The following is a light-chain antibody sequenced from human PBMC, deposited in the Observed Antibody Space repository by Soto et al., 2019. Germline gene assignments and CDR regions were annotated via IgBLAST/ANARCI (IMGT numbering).Light chain of an antibody. J-gene: IGKJ4*01. CDR1: QGISSY. Sequence: DIPRTQSPSSLSASVGDRVTITCRASQGISSYLAWYQKKPGKAPNLLIYAASSLQSGVPSRFSGSGSGTDFTLTIRSLKSEDFAVYYCQQYNNWPTFGGGTKLDIK. CDR2: AAS. V-gene: IGKV1-9*01. CDR3: QQYNNWPT.